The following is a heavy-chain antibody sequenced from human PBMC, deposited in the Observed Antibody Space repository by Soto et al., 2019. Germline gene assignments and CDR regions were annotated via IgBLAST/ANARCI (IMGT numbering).Heavy chain of an antibody. CDR2: IYYSGST. V-gene: IGHV4-34*01. Sequence: SETLSLTCAVYGGSFSGYYWSWIRQPPGKGLEWIGYIYYSGSTYYNPSLKSRVTISVDRYKNQFSLKLSSVTAADTAVYYCARGVGYYDILTGYYSWFDPWGQGTMVTVSS. CDR1: GGSFSGYY. J-gene: IGHJ5*02. CDR3: ARGVGYYDILTGYYSWFDP. D-gene: IGHD3-9*01.